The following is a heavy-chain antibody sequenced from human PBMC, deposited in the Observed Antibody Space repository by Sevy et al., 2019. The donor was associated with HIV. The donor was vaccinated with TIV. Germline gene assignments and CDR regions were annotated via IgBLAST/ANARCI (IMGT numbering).Heavy chain of an antibody. CDR3: ARGSIAARPGYFDY. CDR2: ISYDGSNK. V-gene: IGHV3-30-3*01. CDR1: GFTFSSYA. J-gene: IGHJ4*01. Sequence: GGSLRLSCAASGFTFSSYAMHWVRQAPGRGLEWVAVISYDGSNKYYADSVKGRFTISRDNSKNTLYLQMNSLRAEDTAVYYCARGSIAARPGYFDYWGHGTLVTVSS. D-gene: IGHD6-6*01.